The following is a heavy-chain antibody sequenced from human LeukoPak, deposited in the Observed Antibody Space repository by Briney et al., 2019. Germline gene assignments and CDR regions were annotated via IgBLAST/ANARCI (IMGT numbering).Heavy chain of an antibody. V-gene: IGHV1-18*01. CDR3: ARTPMEQLVGDY. CDR2: ISAYNGNT. Sequence: ASVNVSCKSSVYTFTIYGISWVRQAPGQGREGKGWISAYNGNTNYAQKLQGRVTMTTDTSTSTAYMERRSLRSDDTDVYYCARTPMEQLVGDYWGQGTLVTVSS. D-gene: IGHD6-6*01. CDR1: VYTFTIYG. J-gene: IGHJ4*02.